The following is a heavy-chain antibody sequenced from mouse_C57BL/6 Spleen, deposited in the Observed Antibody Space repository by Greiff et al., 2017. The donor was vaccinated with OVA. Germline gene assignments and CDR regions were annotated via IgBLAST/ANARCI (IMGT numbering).Heavy chain of an antibody. V-gene: IGHV1-82*01. CDR1: GYAFSSSW. CDR2: IYPGDGDT. CDR3: ARTYSNYGYFDV. Sequence: VQVVESGPELVKPGASVKISCKASGYAFSSSWMNWVKQRPGKGLEWIGRIYPGDGDTNYNGKFKGKATLTADKSSSTAYMQLSSLTSEDSAVYFCARTYSNYGYFDVWGTGTTVTVSS. D-gene: IGHD2-5*01. J-gene: IGHJ1*03.